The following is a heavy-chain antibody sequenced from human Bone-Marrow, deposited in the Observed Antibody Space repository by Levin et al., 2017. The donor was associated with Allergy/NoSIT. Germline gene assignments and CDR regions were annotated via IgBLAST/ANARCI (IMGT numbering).Heavy chain of an antibody. D-gene: IGHD3-22*01. J-gene: IGHJ4*02. CDR1: GFTFSSYA. Sequence: QPGESLRISCAASGFTFSSYAMHWVRQAPGKGLEWVAVISYDGSNKYYADSVKGRFTISRDNSKNTLYLQMNSLRAEDTAVYYCARGGVITPPGSYWGQGTLVTVSS. CDR2: ISYDGSNK. CDR3: ARGGVITPPGSY. V-gene: IGHV3-30-3*01.